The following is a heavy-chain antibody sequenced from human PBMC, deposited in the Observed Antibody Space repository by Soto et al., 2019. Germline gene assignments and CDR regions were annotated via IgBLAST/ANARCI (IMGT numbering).Heavy chain of an antibody. CDR1: GGSISSYY. D-gene: IGHD5-12*01. V-gene: IGHV4-59*01. J-gene: IGHJ4*02. CDR2: IYYSGST. Sequence: QVQLQESGPGLVKPSETLSLTCTVSGGSISSYYWSWIRQPPGKGLEWIGYIYYSGSTNYNPSLKRRVTISVDTSQNQFSLELSSVTAADTAVYYCARGLWLQSFVFDYWGQGTLVTVSS. CDR3: ARGLWLQSFVFDY.